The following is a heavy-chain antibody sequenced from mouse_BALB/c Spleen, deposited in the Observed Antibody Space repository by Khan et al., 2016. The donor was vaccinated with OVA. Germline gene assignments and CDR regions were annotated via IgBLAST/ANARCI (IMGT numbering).Heavy chain of an antibody. V-gene: IGHV5-6*01. J-gene: IGHJ3*01. Sequence: EVELVESGGDLVEPGGSLKLSCAASGFTFSTYGMSWVRQTPDKRLEWVATLSTGGHYTYSPDSVRGRFTISRDNAKNTLYLQMTSLKSEDTAMFYCARLAYYYDSEGFAYWGQGTLVTVSA. CDR2: LSTGGHYT. CDR3: ARLAYYYDSEGFAY. CDR1: GFTFSTYG. D-gene: IGHD1-1*01.